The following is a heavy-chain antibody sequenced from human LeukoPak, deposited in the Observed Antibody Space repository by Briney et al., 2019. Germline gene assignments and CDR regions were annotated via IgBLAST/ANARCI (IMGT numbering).Heavy chain of an antibody. V-gene: IGHV3-48*01. J-gene: IGHJ4*02. Sequence: PGGSLRLSCGASGYTFSDYTMNWVRQARGKGPEWISYISSGGSVMHYADSVKGRFTISRDNVENSLYLQMNSLRVEDTAVYYCTRDLEYWGQGVLVTVSS. CDR3: TRDLEY. CDR2: ISSGGSVM. CDR1: GYTFSDYT.